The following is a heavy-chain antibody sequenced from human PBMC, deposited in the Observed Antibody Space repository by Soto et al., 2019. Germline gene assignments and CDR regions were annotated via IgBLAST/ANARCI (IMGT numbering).Heavy chain of an antibody. V-gene: IGHV1-18*01. CDR2: IRGYNGDT. D-gene: IGHD2-2*01. Sequence: QVLLEQSGAEVKRPGASVKVSCKASGYTFSNYGIIWVRQAPGQGLEWMGWIRGYNGDTNYAQKLQDRVSMTIDTSTTTAYMELSSLRSDDTAVYYCARGCSSTTCFGSFDHWGQGTLVTVSS. CDR1: GYTFSNYG. J-gene: IGHJ5*02. CDR3: ARGCSSTTCFGSFDH.